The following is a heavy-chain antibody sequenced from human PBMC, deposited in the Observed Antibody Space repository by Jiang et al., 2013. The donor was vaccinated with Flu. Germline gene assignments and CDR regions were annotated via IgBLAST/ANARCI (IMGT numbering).Heavy chain of an antibody. V-gene: IGHV4-30-4*01. J-gene: IGHJ6*02. CDR3: ANLRFLEWWMDV. CDR1: GDSIRSGDYY. Sequence: KPSQTLSLTCTVSGDSIRSGDYYGSWIRQPPGKGLEWIGYIYRSGSTRYNPSLKSRVTILVDTSKNQFSLKLTSVTAADTAVYYCANLRFLEWWMDVWGQGTTVTVSS. D-gene: IGHD3-3*01. CDR2: IYRSGST.